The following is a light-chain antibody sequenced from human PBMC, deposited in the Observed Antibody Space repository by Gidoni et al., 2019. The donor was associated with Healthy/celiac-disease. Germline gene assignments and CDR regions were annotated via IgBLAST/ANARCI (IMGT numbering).Light chain of an antibody. J-gene: IGKJ1*01. Sequence: DIQMTQSPSSPSASVGDRVSISCRASPSIRSYLNWYQHKPGKAPNLLIYAASSFQSGVPSRFSGSGSGTDFTLTINSLQPEDFATYYCQQSYSNIRTFGQGTKVEIK. CDR2: AAS. V-gene: IGKV1-39*01. CDR1: PSIRSY. CDR3: QQSYSNIRT.